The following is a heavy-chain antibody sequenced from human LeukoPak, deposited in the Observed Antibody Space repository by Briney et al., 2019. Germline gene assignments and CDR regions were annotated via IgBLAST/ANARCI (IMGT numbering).Heavy chain of an antibody. CDR1: RGSISSAGYY. V-gene: IGHV4-61*02. CDR2: VYTSGRT. D-gene: IGHD1-1*01. J-gene: IGHJ4*02. CDR3: ARGSNWNSYDY. Sequence: SETLSLTCTVSRGSISSAGYYWSWIRQPAGKGLEWIGRVYTSGRTNYIPSLKSRVTISLDTSNKQFSLKLSSVTAADTAVYYCARGSNWNSYDYWGQGTLVTVSS.